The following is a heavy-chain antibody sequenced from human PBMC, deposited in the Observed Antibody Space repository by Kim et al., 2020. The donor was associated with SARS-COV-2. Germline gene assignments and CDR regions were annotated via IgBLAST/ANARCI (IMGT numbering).Heavy chain of an antibody. Sequence: GGSLRLSCAASGFTFDDYAMHWVRQAPGKGLEWVSGISWNSGSIGYADSVKGRFTISRDNAKNSLYLQMNSLRAEDTALYYCAKGPSYSSSWYEGGGFDYWGQATLVTVSS. CDR1: GFTFDDYA. D-gene: IGHD6-13*01. CDR3: AKGPSYSSSWYEGGGFDY. J-gene: IGHJ4*02. CDR2: ISWNSGSI. V-gene: IGHV3-9*01.